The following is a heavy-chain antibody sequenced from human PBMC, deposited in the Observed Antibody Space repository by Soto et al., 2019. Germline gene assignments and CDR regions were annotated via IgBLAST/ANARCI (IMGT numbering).Heavy chain of an antibody. Sequence: PSETLSLTCTVSAGSISSYYWSWIRQPPGKGLVWIGYTDYSGSTNYNPSLKSRVTISVDTSKNQFSLKLSSVTAADTAVYYCARDRSGWDDNWFDPWGQATLVTVSS. CDR2: TDYSGST. D-gene: IGHD6-19*01. CDR1: AGSISSYY. J-gene: IGHJ5*02. CDR3: ARDRSGWDDNWFDP. V-gene: IGHV4-59*01.